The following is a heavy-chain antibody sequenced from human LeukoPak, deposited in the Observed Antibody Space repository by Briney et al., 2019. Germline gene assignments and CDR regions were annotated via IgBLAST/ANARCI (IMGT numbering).Heavy chain of an antibody. D-gene: IGHD3-22*01. J-gene: IGHJ4*02. CDR2: ISGSGGST. V-gene: IGHV3-23*01. Sequence: GGSLRLSCAASGFTFSSYAMSWVRQAPGKGLEWVSAISGSGGSTYYADSVKGRFTISRDNSKNTLYLQMNSLRAEDTAVYYXXXXSYYDSSGYYYYWGQGTLVTVSS. CDR1: GFTFSSYA. CDR3: XXXSYYDSSGYYYY.